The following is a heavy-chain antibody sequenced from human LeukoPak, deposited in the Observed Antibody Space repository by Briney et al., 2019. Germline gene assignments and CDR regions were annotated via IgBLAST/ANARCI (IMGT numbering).Heavy chain of an antibody. Sequence: GGSLRLSCAASGFTFSSYSMNWVRQAPGKGLEWVAVLWNGGSDKYYAASVKGRFTISRDNSNNTLYLQMNSLRVEDTAVYYCAKDRDVSGYPYYFDYWGQGILVTVSS. J-gene: IGHJ4*02. CDR2: LWNGGSDK. CDR3: AKDRDVSGYPYYFDY. V-gene: IGHV3-33*06. D-gene: IGHD3-3*01. CDR1: GFTFSSYS.